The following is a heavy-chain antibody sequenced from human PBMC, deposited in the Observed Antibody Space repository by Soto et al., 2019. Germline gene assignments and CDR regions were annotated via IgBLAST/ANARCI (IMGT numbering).Heavy chain of an antibody. CDR1: GGSFSGYY. J-gene: IGHJ5*02. CDR2: INHSGST. V-gene: IGHV4-34*01. Sequence: SETLSLTCAVYGGSFSGYYWSWIRQPPGKGLEWIGEINHSGSTNYNPSLKSRVTISVDTSKNQFSLKLSSVTAADTAVYYCARGPGGYSSSWYGPWGQGTLVTVSS. CDR3: ARGPGGYSSSWYGP. D-gene: IGHD6-13*01.